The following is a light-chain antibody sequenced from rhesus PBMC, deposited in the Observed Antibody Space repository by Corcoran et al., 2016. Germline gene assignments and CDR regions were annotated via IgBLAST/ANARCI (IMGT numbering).Light chain of an antibody. Sequence: QSVLTQPPSLSKSLGQSVTISCTGTNSDIGGQYGVSWYQQSSGTAPRLLIYDDSERPSGISDRFSGSKSGNTASLTISGLQADDEAVYYCCSKRRGSIFSGSTFVFGSGTWLTAL. CDR2: DDS. CDR3: CSKRRGSIFSGSTFV. CDR1: NSDIGGQYG. V-gene: IGLV2-38*01. J-gene: IGLJ1*01.